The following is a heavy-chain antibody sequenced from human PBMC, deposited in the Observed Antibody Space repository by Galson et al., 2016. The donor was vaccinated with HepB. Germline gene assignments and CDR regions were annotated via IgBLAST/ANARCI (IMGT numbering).Heavy chain of an antibody. D-gene: IGHD4-23*01. CDR2: IDPSGGKT. Sequence: SVKVSCKASGYSFTSYYINWVRQAPGQGLQWMGMIDPSGGKTSYAQKFRDRVLMTGDTSTNTVYMELSSLRSEDTALYYCARVRDAVDDFWGQGTLVSVSS. CDR1: GYSFTSYY. V-gene: IGHV1-46*01. J-gene: IGHJ4*02. CDR3: ARVRDAVDDF.